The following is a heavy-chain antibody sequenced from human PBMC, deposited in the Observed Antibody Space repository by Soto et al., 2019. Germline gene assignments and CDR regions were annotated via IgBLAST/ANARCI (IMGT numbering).Heavy chain of an antibody. Sequence: QVQLQESGPGLVKPSQILSLTCTVSGGSISSGGYYWSWIRQHPGKGLEWIGYIYYSGSTYYNPSLKTRVTISVDTSKNQFSLKLSSVTAADTAVYYCAGLLWFGESYFDYWGQGTLVTVSS. CDR3: AGLLWFGESYFDY. J-gene: IGHJ4*02. D-gene: IGHD3-10*01. CDR1: GGSISSGGYY. CDR2: IYYSGST. V-gene: IGHV4-31*03.